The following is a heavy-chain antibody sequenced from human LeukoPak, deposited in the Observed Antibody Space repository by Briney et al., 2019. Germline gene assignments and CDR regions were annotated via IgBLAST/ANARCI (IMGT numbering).Heavy chain of an antibody. Sequence: GGSLRLSCAASGFTVSNNYMSWVRQAPGKGLEWVSAVYDGDTTYYADSVKGRFTISRDNSKNTLYLQINSLRVEDTAVYFCARDRLLYLDYWGQGTPVTVSS. D-gene: IGHD2-21*02. CDR3: ARDRLLYLDY. J-gene: IGHJ4*02. CDR2: VYDGDTT. V-gene: IGHV3-53*01. CDR1: GFTVSNNY.